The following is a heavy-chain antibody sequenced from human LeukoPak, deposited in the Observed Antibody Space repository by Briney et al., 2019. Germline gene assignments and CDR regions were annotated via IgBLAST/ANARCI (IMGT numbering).Heavy chain of an antibody. V-gene: IGHV3-23*01. Sequence: GGSLRLSCAASGFTSTNAWMSWVRQAPGRGLEWIAAISDSGGDTYYAESIKGRFTISRDNSKNTLYLRMNSLRADDTALYYCAKHPFIAVTVLEHWGQGTLVTVSS. CDR3: AKHPFIAVTVLEH. CDR2: ISDSGGDT. D-gene: IGHD6-19*01. CDR1: GFTSTNAW. J-gene: IGHJ4*02.